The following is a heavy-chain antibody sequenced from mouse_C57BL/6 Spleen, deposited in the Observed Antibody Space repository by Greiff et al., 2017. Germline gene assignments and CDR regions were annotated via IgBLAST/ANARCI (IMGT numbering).Heavy chain of an antibody. CDR2: IYPRSGNT. J-gene: IGHJ1*03. V-gene: IGHV1-81*01. CDR1: GYTFTSYG. D-gene: IGHD4-1*01. Sequence: QVQLQQSGAELARPGASVKLSCKASGYTFTSYGISWVKQRTGQGLEWIGEIYPRSGNTYYNEKFKGKATLTADKSSSTAYMELRSLTSEDSAVYFCARRLTGTFWYFDVWGTGTTVTVSS. CDR3: ARRLTGTFWYFDV.